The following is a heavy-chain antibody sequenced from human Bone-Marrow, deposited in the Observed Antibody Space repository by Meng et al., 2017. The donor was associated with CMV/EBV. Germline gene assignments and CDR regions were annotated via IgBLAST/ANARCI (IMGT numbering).Heavy chain of an antibody. CDR1: GFTFSDFW. CDR2: IKKDGSEK. D-gene: IGHD6-13*01. Sequence: GESLKITCAAFGFTFSDFWMNWVRLAPGKGLEWVANIKKDGSEKYYVDSVKGRFTISRDNAKNSLYLQMNSLRAEDTAVYYCAKESSWYLERGGYYYGMDVWGQGTTVTVSS. J-gene: IGHJ6*02. V-gene: IGHV3-7*03. CDR3: AKESSWYLERGGYYYGMDV.